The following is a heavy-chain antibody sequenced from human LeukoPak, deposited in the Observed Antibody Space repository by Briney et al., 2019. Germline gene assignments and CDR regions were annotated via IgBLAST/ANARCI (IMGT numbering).Heavy chain of an antibody. CDR2: ISSSSSYI. D-gene: IGHD2-2*02. V-gene: IGHV3-21*01. Sequence: PGGSLRLSCEASGFTFSSYSMNWVRQALGKGLEWVSSISSSSSYIYYADSVKGRFTISRDNAKNSLYLQMNSLRAEDTAVYYCTAIATGQEAFDIWGQGTMVTVSS. J-gene: IGHJ3*02. CDR1: GFTFSSYS. CDR3: TAIATGQEAFDI.